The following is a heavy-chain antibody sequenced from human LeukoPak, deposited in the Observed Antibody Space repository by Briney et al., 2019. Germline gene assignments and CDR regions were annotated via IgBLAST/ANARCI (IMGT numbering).Heavy chain of an antibody. CDR2: IYYSGST. J-gene: IGHJ4*02. CDR3: ARALWFGGAGEYYFDY. CDR1: GGSISSGGYY. D-gene: IGHD3-10*01. Sequence: SETLSLTCTVSGGSISSGGYYWSWIRQHPGKGLEWIGYIYYSGSTYYNPSLKSRVTISVDTSKNQFSLKLSSVTAADTAVYYCARALWFGGAGEYYFDYWGQGTLVTVSS. V-gene: IGHV4-31*03.